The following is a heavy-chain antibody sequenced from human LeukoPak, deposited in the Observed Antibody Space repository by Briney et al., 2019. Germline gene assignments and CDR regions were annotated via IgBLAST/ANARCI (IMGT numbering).Heavy chain of an antibody. Sequence: PGGSLRLSCAASGFTFSNYCMVWVRQAPGKGLEWVASIWTDGSNTDYADSVKGRFTVTKDNSKNIVFLKMKSLRSDDTAVYYCVKVGPWLEFGSPNYYLDLWGKGTLVTVSS. D-gene: IGHD6-19*01. V-gene: IGHV3-30*02. CDR3: VKVGPWLEFGSPNYYLDL. J-gene: IGHJ4*02. CDR2: IWTDGSNT. CDR1: GFTFSNYC.